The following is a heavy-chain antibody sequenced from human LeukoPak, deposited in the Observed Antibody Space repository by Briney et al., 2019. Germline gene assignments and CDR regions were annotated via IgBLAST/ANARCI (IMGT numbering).Heavy chain of an antibody. V-gene: IGHV3-15*01. CDR1: GFTFSNAW. D-gene: IGHD3-22*01. CDR3: TTDPYDSSGYYYPY. CDR2: IKSKTDGGTT. Sequence: GGSLRLSCAASGFTFSNAWMSWVRQAPGKGLEWVGRIKSKTDGGTTDYAAPVKGRFTISRDDSKNTLYLQMNSLKTEDTAVYYCTTDPYDSSGYYYPYWGQGTLVTASS. J-gene: IGHJ4*02.